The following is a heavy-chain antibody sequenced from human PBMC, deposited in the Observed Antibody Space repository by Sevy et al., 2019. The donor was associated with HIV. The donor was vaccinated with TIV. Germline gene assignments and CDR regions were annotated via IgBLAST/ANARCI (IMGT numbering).Heavy chain of an antibody. CDR1: GYTFTSFG. Sequence: ASVKVSCKASGYTFTSFGITWVRQAPGQVLEWVGWVSPYNGKTKYAQKLQGRVTMTTDTSTSTAYMELRSLRSDDTAVYYCARPFCSGGSCYRWYFDFWGQGTLVTVSS. V-gene: IGHV1-18*01. CDR3: ARPFCSGGSCYRWYFDF. D-gene: IGHD2-15*01. J-gene: IGHJ4*02. CDR2: VSPYNGKT.